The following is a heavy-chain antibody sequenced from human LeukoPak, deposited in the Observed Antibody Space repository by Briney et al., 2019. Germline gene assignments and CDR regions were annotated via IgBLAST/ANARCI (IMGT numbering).Heavy chain of an antibody. CDR1: GGTFSSYA. Sequence: SVKVSCKASGGTFSSYAISWVRQAPGQGLEWMGGIIPIFGTANYAQKFQGRVTITADESTSTAYMELSSLRSEDTAVYYCARSQFRGYFPRASQLDCWGQGTLVTVSS. D-gene: IGHD3-22*01. CDR3: ARSQFRGYFPRASQLDC. V-gene: IGHV1-69*13. J-gene: IGHJ4*02. CDR2: IIPIFGTA.